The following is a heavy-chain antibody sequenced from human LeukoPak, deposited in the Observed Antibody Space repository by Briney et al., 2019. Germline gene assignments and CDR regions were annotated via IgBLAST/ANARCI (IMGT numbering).Heavy chain of an antibody. CDR2: ISGYNGDT. D-gene: IGHD5-18*01. J-gene: IGHJ4*02. V-gene: IGHV1-18*01. CDR1: GYTFSSYG. Sequence: ASVKVSCKASGYTFSSYGISWVRQAPGQGLEWMGWISGYNGDTRYAQNLQGRVTVTTDTSTSTAYMELRSLGSDDTAVYYCARERRGYSYGRGDYWGQGTLVTVSS. CDR3: ARERRGYSYGRGDY.